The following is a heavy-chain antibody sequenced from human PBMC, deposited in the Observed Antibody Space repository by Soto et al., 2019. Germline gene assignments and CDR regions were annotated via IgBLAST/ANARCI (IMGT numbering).Heavy chain of an antibody. CDR1: GFTFSSYS. CDR3: ARVSSYCSGGSCYSGQYYYYYYMDV. J-gene: IGHJ6*03. V-gene: IGHV3-48*01. CDR2: ISSSSSTI. D-gene: IGHD2-15*01. Sequence: PGGTLRLSCAASGFTFSSYSMNWVRQAPGKGLEWVSYISSSSSTIYYADSVKGRFTISRDNAKNSLYLQMNSLRAEDTAVYYCARVSSYCSGGSCYSGQYYYYYYMDVWGKGTTVTVSS.